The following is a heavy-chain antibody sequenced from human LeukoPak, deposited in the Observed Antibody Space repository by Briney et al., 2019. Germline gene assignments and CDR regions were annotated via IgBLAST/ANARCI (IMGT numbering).Heavy chain of an antibody. V-gene: IGHV5-51*01. CDR3: ERHPLDPSGYLIDY. D-gene: IGHD3-22*01. CDR1: GYSFTNYW. Sequence: GESLKISCKGSGYSFTNYWIGCGRQMPGKGLEWIAIIYPGDSDTRYSPSFQGQVTLSAHKSISTAYLQWGSLKASDTAMYYCERHPLDPSGYLIDYWGQGTLVTVSS. J-gene: IGHJ4*02. CDR2: IYPGDSDT.